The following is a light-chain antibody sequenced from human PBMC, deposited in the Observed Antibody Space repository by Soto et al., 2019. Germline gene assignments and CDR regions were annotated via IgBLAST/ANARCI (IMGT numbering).Light chain of an antibody. CDR2: ATS. V-gene: IGKV1-39*01. CDR3: QQTYSLPHT. J-gene: IGKJ4*01. Sequence: DIQMTQSPPSLSASVGDSITITCRASQSISTYLNWYRQKPGKAPELLIFATSSLQRGVPSRFSGSGSGTDFTLTISSLQPGDFEPYYCQQTYSLPHTFGGGTKV. CDR1: QSISTY.